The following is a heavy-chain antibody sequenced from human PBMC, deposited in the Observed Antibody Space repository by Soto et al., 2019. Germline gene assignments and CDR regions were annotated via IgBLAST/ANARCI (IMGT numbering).Heavy chain of an antibody. CDR3: ARGIYYYNSSVYFYY. CDR2: ISSSSSYI. Sequence: PGGSLRLSCAASGFTFSSYSMNWVRQAPGKGLEWVSSISSSSSYIYYADSVKGRFTISRDNAKNSLYLQMNSLRAEDTAVYYCARGIYYYNSSVYFYYWGQGTLLTISS. J-gene: IGHJ4*02. CDR1: GFTFSSYS. D-gene: IGHD3-22*01. V-gene: IGHV3-21*01.